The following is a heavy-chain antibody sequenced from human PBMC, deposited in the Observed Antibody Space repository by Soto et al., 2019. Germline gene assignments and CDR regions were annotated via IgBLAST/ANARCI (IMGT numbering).Heavy chain of an antibody. D-gene: IGHD2-2*01. CDR2: ISGSGGST. CDR3: ARASVPAAINY. J-gene: IGHJ4*02. V-gene: IGHV3-23*01. CDR1: GFTFISYA. Sequence: GGSLRLSYAASGFTFISYAMSWVRQAPGKGLEWVSAISGSGGSTYYADSVKGRFTISRDNSKNTLYLQMNSLRAEDTAVYYCARASVPAAINYWGQGTLVTVSS.